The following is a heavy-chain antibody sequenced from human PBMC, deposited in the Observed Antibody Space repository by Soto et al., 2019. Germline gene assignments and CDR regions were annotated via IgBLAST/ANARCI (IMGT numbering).Heavy chain of an antibody. D-gene: IGHD3-10*01. CDR3: ARDRSGYGSGSYRYFDY. CDR2: IYHSGST. J-gene: IGHJ4*02. Sequence: QVQLQESGPGLVKPSGTLSLTCAVSSGSISSSNWWSWVRQPPGKGLEWIGEIYHSGSTNYNPSLKSGVTISVDKFKNKFSLKLSSVTAADTAVYYCARDRSGYGSGSYRYFDYWGQGTLVTVSS. CDR1: SGSISSSNW. V-gene: IGHV4-4*02.